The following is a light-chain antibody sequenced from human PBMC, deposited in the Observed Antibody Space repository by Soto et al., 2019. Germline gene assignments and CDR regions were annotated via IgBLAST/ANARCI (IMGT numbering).Light chain of an antibody. CDR1: QSIGTW. V-gene: IGKV1-5*01. Sequence: DIQLTQSPSTLSASVGDRITITCQASQSIGTWLAWYQHRPGEGPKLLIHDASSLESGVPSRFSGSGSATEFSLTISSLESGDSGTYHCQQYATYAPSTFGQGTKVDI. J-gene: IGKJ1*01. CDR3: QQYATYAPST. CDR2: DAS.